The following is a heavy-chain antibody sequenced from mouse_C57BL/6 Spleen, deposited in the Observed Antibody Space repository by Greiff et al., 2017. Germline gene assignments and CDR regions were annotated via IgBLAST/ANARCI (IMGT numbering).Heavy chain of an antibody. Sequence: QVQLQQPGAELVKPGASVKMSCKASGYTFTSYWINWVKQRPGQGLEWIGDIYPGSGSTNYNEKFKSQATLTVDTSCSTAYMQLSSLTSEDSAVYCCARWGVYYGSSYDYWGESTTLTFSS. V-gene: IGHV1-55*01. J-gene: IGHJ2*01. D-gene: IGHD1-1*01. CDR1: GYTFTSYW. CDR3: ARWGVYYGSSYDY. CDR2: IYPGSGST.